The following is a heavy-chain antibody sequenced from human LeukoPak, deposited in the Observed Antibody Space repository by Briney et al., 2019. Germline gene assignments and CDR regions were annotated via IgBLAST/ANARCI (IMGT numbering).Heavy chain of an antibody. CDR1: GGSISSYY. D-gene: IGHD3-22*01. J-gene: IGHJ5*01. Sequence: SETLSLTCTVSGGSISSYYWSWIRQPPGKGLEWIGYIYSNGSPNYNSSLKSRVTMSVDTSKNQFSLKLSSVTAADTAVYYCARDRHDSSGYYYDSWGPGTLVTVSS. CDR3: ARDRHDSSGYYYDS. V-gene: IGHV4-59*01. CDR2: IYSNGSP.